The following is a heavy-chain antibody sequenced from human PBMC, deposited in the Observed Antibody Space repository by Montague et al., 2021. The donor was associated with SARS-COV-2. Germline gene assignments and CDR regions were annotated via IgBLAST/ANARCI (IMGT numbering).Heavy chain of an antibody. J-gene: IGHJ6*02. D-gene: IGHD1-1*01. CDR1: GDSVASNSAT. CDR3: TSGREGNYNVMDV. CDR2: TCYRTKWYN. Sequence: CAISGDSVASNSATWDWDRQAPSRGLEWVGRTCYRTKWYNDYAVXVRGRVTINPDTSKNQFSLQLNSVTPEDTAIYYCTSGREGNYNVMDVWGQGTTVTVSS. V-gene: IGHV6-1*01.